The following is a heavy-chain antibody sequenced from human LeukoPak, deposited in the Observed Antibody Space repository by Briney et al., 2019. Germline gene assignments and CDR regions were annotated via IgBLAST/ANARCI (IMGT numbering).Heavy chain of an antibody. Sequence: GAPVKVSCKASGGTFSSYAISWVRQAPGQGLEWMGGIIPIFGTANYAQKFQGRVTITADKSTSTAYMELSSLRSEDTAVYYCARVQDCSSTSCVWGQGTLVTVSS. CDR3: ARVQDCSSTSCV. J-gene: IGHJ4*02. CDR2: IIPIFGTA. CDR1: GGTFSSYA. V-gene: IGHV1-69*06. D-gene: IGHD2-2*01.